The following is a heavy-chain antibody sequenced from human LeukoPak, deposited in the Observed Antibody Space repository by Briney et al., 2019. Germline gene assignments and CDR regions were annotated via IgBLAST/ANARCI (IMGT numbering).Heavy chain of an antibody. V-gene: IGHV4-34*01. D-gene: IGHD3-3*01. J-gene: IGHJ3*02. CDR1: GGSFSGYY. CDR2: INHSGST. Sequence: SETLSLTCAVYGGSFSGYYWSWIRQPPGKGLEWIGEINHSGSTNYNPSLKSRVTISVDTSKNQFSLELSSVTAADTAVYYCARVRRRRNAFDIWGQGTMVTVSS. CDR3: ARVRRRRNAFDI.